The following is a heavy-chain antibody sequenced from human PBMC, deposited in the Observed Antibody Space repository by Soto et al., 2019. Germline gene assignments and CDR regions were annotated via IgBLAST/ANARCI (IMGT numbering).Heavy chain of an antibody. CDR2: IYPGDSDT. Sequence: KQRESLKISCKGSGYSFTSYWIGWVRQMPGKGLEWMGIIYPGDSDTRYSPSFQGQVTISADKSISTAYLQWSSLKASDTAMYYCARQVATYYYDSSGYYFDYWGQGTLGTVSS. D-gene: IGHD3-22*01. V-gene: IGHV5-51*01. J-gene: IGHJ4*02. CDR3: ARQVATYYYDSSGYYFDY. CDR1: GYSFTSYW.